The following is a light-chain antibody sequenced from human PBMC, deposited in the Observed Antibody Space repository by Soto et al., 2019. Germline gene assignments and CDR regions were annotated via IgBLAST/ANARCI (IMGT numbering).Light chain of an antibody. J-gene: IGKJ2*01. CDR1: QSVSSN. CDR2: GAS. CDR3: QQYDYWPPYT. Sequence: EIVMTQSPATLSVSPGERATLSCRASQSVSSNLAWYQQKPGQPPRLLIYGASTRATGIPARFSGSGSGTEFTLTSDSLQSEDFAVYYCQQYDYWPPYTFGQGTKLEIK. V-gene: IGKV3-15*01.